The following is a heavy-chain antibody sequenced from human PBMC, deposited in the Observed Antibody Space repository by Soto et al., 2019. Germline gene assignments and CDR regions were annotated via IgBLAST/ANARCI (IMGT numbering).Heavy chain of an antibody. CDR2: ISGSGGST. Sequence: GGSLRLSCAASGFTFSSYAMSWARQAPGTGLEWVSAISGSGGSTYYADSVKGRFTISRDNSKNTLYLQMNSLRAEDTAVYYCAKDVFLVRVYYFDYWGQGTLVTVSS. CDR1: GFTFSSYA. J-gene: IGHJ4*02. V-gene: IGHV3-23*01. D-gene: IGHD6-6*01. CDR3: AKDVFLVRVYYFDY.